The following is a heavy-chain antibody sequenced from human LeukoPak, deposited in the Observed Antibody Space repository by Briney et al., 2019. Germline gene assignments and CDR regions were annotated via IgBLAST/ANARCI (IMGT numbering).Heavy chain of an antibody. Sequence: GGSLRLSCAASGFTFSSYAMSWVRQAPGKGLERVSDISGSGGSTYYADSVKGRFTISRDNAKNSLYLQMNSLRAEDTALYLCARPFYGSGSYLGAFYYWGQGTLVTVSS. D-gene: IGHD3-10*01. J-gene: IGHJ4*02. CDR1: GFTFSSYA. CDR2: ISGSGGST. CDR3: ARPFYGSGSYLGAFYY. V-gene: IGHV3-23*01.